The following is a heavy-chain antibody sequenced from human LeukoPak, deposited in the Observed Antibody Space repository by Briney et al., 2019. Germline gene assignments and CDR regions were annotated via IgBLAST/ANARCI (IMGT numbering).Heavy chain of an antibody. CDR3: ATDTVGYCGADTCYSEAY. J-gene: IGHJ4*02. D-gene: IGHD2-15*01. Sequence: ASVKVSCKVSGYTLTELSMHWVRQAHGTGIEWMGGFDPEDGETIYAQKFQGRVTMTEDTSTDTAYMELSSLRSEDTAVYFCATDTVGYCGADTCYSEAYWGQGTLVTVSS. V-gene: IGHV1-24*01. CDR2: FDPEDGET. CDR1: GYTLTELS.